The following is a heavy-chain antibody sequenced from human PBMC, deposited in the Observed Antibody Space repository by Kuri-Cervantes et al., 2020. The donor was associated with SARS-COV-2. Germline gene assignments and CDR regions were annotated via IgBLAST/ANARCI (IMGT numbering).Heavy chain of an antibody. V-gene: IGHV4-34*01. CDR2: INHSGNT. D-gene: IGHD2-8*02. CDR3: ARAFGTGQFDY. CDR1: GGSFSGYY. J-gene: IGHJ4*02. Sequence: SETLSLTCAVYGGSFSGYYWSWIRQPPGKGLEWIGEINHSGNTNYDPSLKSRVTISIDTSKNQFSLKLSSVTAPDTAVYYCARAFGTGQFDYWGQGMLVTVSS.